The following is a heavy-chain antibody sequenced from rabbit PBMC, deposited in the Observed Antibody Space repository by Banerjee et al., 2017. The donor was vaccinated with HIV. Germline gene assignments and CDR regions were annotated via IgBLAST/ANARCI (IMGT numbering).Heavy chain of an antibody. CDR2: IYTGSSGST. J-gene: IGHJ4*01. CDR1: GFSFTSGYY. V-gene: IGHV1S43*01. Sequence: QSLEESGGDLVKPGGTLTLTCKASGFSFTSGYYIYWVRQAPGKGLELIACIYTGSSGSTYYASWVNGRFTISRSTSLNTVDLKMTSLTAADTATYFCAREGDLWGPGTLVTVS. CDR3: AREGDL.